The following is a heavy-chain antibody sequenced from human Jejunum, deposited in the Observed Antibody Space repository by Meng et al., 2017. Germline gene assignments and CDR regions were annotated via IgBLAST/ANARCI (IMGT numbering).Heavy chain of an antibody. CDR3: TAGRVGSAPCDY. V-gene: IGHV3-72*01. J-gene: IGHJ4*02. D-gene: IGHD1-26*01. Sequence: VQLVESGGKLVQPGGSLGPSCVVSGFIFSDHLMDWVRQAPGEGLEWVGRSRHKAKSYTTEYAASVRGRFTVSRDESMNLFYLQMNNLRSEDTAVYYCTAGRVGSAPCDYWGQGTLVTVSS. CDR1: GFIFSDHL. CDR2: SRHKAKSYTT.